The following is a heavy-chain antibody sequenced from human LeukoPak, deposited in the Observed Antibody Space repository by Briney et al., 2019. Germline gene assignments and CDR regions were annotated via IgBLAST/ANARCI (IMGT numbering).Heavy chain of an antibody. D-gene: IGHD2-2*01. J-gene: IGHJ4*02. Sequence: SETLSLTCTVSGGSISSYYWSWIRQPAGKGLEWIGRIYTSGSTNYNPSLKSRVTMSVDTSKNQFSLKLSSVTAADTSVYYCARMASSTSCHDYWGQGTLVTVSS. CDR1: GGSISSYY. CDR2: IYTSGST. CDR3: ARMASSTSCHDY. V-gene: IGHV4-4*07.